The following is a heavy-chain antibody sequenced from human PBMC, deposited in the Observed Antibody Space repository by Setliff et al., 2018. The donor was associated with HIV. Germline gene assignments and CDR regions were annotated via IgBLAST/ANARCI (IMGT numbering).Heavy chain of an antibody. CDR2: INQSGGI. CDR3: ATASGYDLFMGAFDI. V-gene: IGHV4-34*01. CDR1: GGSFSGYY. J-gene: IGHJ3*02. D-gene: IGHD5-12*01. Sequence: KTSETLSLTCAVSGGSFSGYYWSWIRQPPGEGLEWIGEINQSGGINYNPSLKSRVTISIDTFKNQFSMKLYSVTAADTAVYYCATASGYDLFMGAFDIWGQGTMVTVSS.